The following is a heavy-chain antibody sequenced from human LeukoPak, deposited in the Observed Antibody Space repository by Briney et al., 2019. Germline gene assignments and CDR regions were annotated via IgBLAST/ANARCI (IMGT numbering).Heavy chain of an antibody. Sequence: SETLSLTCTVSGGSISSGGYYWSWIRQHPGKGLEWIGYIYYSGSTNYNPSLKSRVTISVDTSKNQFSLKLSSVTAADTAVYYCARARGYDERYCSSTSCSYYFDYWGQGTLVTVSS. CDR2: IYYSGST. D-gene: IGHD2-2*01. J-gene: IGHJ4*02. CDR3: ARARGYDERYCSSTSCSYYFDY. CDR1: GGSISSGGYY. V-gene: IGHV4-61*08.